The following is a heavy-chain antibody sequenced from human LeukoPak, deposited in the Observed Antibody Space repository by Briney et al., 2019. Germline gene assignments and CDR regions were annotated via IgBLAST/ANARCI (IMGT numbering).Heavy chain of an antibody. J-gene: IGHJ4*02. CDR3: AKRKIQLWLVDY. CDR1: GFTFSSYG. CDR2: ISYDGSNK. D-gene: IGHD5-18*01. Sequence: GGSLRLSCAASGFTFSSYGMHWVRQAPGNGLEWVAVISYDGSNKYYADSVKGRFTISRDNSKNTLYLQMNSLRAEDTAVYYCAKRKIQLWLVDYWGQGTLVTVSS. V-gene: IGHV3-30*18.